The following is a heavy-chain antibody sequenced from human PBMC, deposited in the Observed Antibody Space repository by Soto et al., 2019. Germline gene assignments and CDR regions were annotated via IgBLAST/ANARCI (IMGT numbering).Heavy chain of an antibody. CDR2: ISGSGGTK. CDR3: AKEHSSSWASAT. Sequence: EVQLLESGGGLAQPGGSLRLSCAASGFSFSTYGMTWVRQAPGKGLEWLSFISGSGGTKKYADSVKGRFTVSRDNSKNTVYLQLISLTVDDTAVYYCAKEHSSSWASATWGQGTLVTVSS. CDR1: GFSFSTYG. J-gene: IGHJ1*01. V-gene: IGHV3-23*01. D-gene: IGHD5-18*01.